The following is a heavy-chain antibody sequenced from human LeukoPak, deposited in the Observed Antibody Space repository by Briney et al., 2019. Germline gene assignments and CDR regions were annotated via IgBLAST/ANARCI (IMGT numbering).Heavy chain of an antibody. CDR2: IYYSGST. CDR3: ARDPGNWHAFDI. CDR1: GGSISSSSYY. V-gene: IGHV4-39*07. D-gene: IGHD1-20*01. J-gene: IGHJ3*02. Sequence: PSETLSLTCTVSGGSISSSSYYWGWIRQPPGKGLEWIGSIYYSGSTYYNPSLKSRVTISVDTSKNQFSLKLSSVTAADTAVYYCARDPGNWHAFDIWGQGTMVTVSS.